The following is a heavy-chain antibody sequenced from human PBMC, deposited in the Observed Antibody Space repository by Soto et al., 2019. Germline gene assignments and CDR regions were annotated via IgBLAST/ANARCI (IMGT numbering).Heavy chain of an antibody. J-gene: IGHJ4*02. V-gene: IGHV4-34*01. CDR2: INHSGNT. Sequence: PSETLSLTCAVYGVSFSGYYWSWIRQPPGKGLEWIGEINHSGNTNYNPSLKSRVSISVDTSKNQFSLKLSSVTAADTAVYYCARVSDYWGQGTLVTVSS. CDR1: GVSFSGYY. CDR3: ARVSDY.